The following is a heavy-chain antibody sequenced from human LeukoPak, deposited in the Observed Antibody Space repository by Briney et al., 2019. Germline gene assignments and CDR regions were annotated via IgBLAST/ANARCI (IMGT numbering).Heavy chain of an antibody. CDR3: VKGSADARPYYFEF. J-gene: IGHJ4*02. CDR1: GFAFSNYA. V-gene: IGHV3-23*01. CDR2: TGFRSGT. D-gene: IGHD2-21*01. Sequence: PGGSLRLSCAASGFAFSNYAMTWVRQAPGKGLEWVSATGFRSGTQYADSVKGRFTISRDDSKHTLCLQMNSLRDEDTAAYYCVKGSADARPYYFEFWGQGTLVTVSS.